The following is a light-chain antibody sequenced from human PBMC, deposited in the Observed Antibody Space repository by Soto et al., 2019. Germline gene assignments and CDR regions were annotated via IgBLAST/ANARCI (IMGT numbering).Light chain of an antibody. CDR3: SSYTSSITPYV. Sequence: QAAQIQPASVSGSPGQSVTISCTGSITDIGAYNYVSWYQQHPGKAPQLLIYGVSSRPSGASNRFSGSKSGNAAYLTISGRQADDEAEYYSSSYTSSITPYVFGTGTKVTVL. CDR2: GVS. J-gene: IGLJ1*01. V-gene: IGLV2-14*01. CDR1: ITDIGAYNY.